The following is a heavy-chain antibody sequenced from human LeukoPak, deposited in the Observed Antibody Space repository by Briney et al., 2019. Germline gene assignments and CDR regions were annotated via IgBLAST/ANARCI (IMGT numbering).Heavy chain of an antibody. CDR1: GYTFTSYD. V-gene: IGHV1-8*02. Sequence: GASVKVSCKASGYTFTSYDINWVRQATGQGLEGMGWMNPNSGNTGYAQKSQGRVTMTTDTSTSTAYMELRSLRSDDTAVYYCARDHAGGLAYYCDSSGYYYFDYWGQGTLVTVSS. J-gene: IGHJ4*02. CDR2: MNPNSGNT. CDR3: ARDHAGGLAYYCDSSGYYYFDY. D-gene: IGHD3-22*01.